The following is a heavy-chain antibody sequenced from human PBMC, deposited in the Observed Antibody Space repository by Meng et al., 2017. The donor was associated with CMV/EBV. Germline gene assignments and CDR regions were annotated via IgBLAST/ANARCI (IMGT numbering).Heavy chain of an antibody. Sequence: GGSLRLSCAASGFTFSAYYMSWIRQAPGNGLEWVSYISSSGSTIYYADSVQGRFSISRDTSKNTLYLQMNSLRPEDTALYYCAREVAQLYSYYSGADVWGQGTTVTVSS. D-gene: IGHD5-12*01. V-gene: IGHV3-11*04. CDR2: ISSSGSTI. J-gene: IGHJ6*02. CDR3: AREVAQLYSYYSGADV. CDR1: GFTFSAYY.